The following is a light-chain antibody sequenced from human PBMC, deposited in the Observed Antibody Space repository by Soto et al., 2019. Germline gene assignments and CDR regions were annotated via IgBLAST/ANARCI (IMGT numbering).Light chain of an antibody. Sequence: QSVLTQPPSVSGAPGQRVTISCTGSRSNIGAGSDVHWYQQLPGIAPKLLIYDNTNRPSGVPDRFSASKSGTSASLAITGLQPDDEAEYYCQSYDNSLSVSVFGGGTKLTVL. J-gene: IGLJ2*01. V-gene: IGLV1-40*01. CDR2: DNT. CDR1: RSNIGAGSD. CDR3: QSYDNSLSVSV.